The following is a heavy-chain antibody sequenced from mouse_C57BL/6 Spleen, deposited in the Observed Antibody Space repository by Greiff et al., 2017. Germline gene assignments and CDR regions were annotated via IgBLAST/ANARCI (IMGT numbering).Heavy chain of an antibody. V-gene: IGHV1-53*01. J-gene: IGHJ4*01. CDR3: ADDYEGYYALDY. CDR2: INPSNGGT. CDR1: GYTFTSYW. Sequence: QVQLKQPGTELVKPGASVKLSCKASGYTFTSYWMPWVKQRPGQGLEWIGNINPSNGGTNYNEKFKSKATLTVDKSSSTAYMQLSSLTSEDSAVYYCADDYEGYYALDYWGQGTSVTVSS. D-gene: IGHD2-4*01.